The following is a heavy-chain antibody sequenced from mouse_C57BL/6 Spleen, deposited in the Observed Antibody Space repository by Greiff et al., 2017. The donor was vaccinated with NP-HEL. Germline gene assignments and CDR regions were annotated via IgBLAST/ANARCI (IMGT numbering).Heavy chain of an antibody. CDR3: ARGSYDYYWYFDV. V-gene: IGHV1-19*01. J-gene: IGHJ1*03. CDR2: INPYNGGT. Sequence: EVQLQQSGPVLVKPGASVKMSCKASGYTFTDYYMNWVKQSHGKSLEWIGVINPYNGGTSYNQKFKGKATLTVDKSSSTAYMELNSLTSEDSAVYYCARGSYDYYWYFDVWGTGTTVTVSS. D-gene: IGHD2-4*01. CDR1: GYTFTDYY.